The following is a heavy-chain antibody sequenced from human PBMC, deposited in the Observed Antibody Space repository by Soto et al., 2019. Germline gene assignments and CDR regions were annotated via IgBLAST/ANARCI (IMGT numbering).Heavy chain of an antibody. CDR3: ARCGGVDIALMVYAAGRAFDI. D-gene: IGHD2-8*01. J-gene: IGHJ3*02. Sequence: QVQLVQSGAEVKKPGSSVKVSCKASGGTFSSYAISWVRQAPGQGLEWMGGIIPIFGTANYAQKFQGRVTITADESTSTAYMELSSLRSEDTAVYYCARCGGVDIALMVYAAGRAFDIWGQGTMVTVSS. V-gene: IGHV1-69*01. CDR1: GGTFSSYA. CDR2: IIPIFGTA.